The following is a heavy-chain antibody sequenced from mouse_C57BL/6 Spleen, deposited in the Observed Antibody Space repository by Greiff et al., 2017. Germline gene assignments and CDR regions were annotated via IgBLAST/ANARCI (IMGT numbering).Heavy chain of an antibody. D-gene: IGHD1-1*01. CDR2: FHPYNDDT. CDR3: ARGGYYGSSSYWYFDV. CDR1: GYTFTTYP. Sequence: LQESGAELVKPGASVKMSCKASGYTFTTYPIEWMKQNHGKSLEWIGNFHPYNDDTKYNEKFKGKATLTVEKSSSTVYLELSRLASDDSAVYYWARGGYYGSSSYWYFDVWGTGATVTVCS. J-gene: IGHJ1*03. V-gene: IGHV1-47*01.